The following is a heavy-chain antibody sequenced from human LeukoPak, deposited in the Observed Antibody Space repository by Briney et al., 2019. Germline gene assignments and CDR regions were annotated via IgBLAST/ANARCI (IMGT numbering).Heavy chain of an antibody. J-gene: IGHJ4*02. V-gene: IGHV3-23*01. CDR1: GFTFSSYA. CDR2: ISGSGGST. D-gene: IGHD7-27*01. CDR3: AKLPEHNWGSFDY. Sequence: PGGFLRLSCAASGFTFSSYAMSWVRQAPGKGLEWVSAISGSGGSTYYADSVKGRFTNSRDNSKNTLYLQMNSLRAEDTAVYYCAKLPEHNWGSFDYWGQGTLVTVSS.